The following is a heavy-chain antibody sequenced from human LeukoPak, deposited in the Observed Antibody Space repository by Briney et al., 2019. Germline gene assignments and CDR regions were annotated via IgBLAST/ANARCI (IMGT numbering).Heavy chain of an antibody. CDR3: SQKDDAFDI. J-gene: IGHJ3*02. V-gene: IGHV6-1*01. CDR1: GDSVSSNSAA. Sequence: SQTLSLTCAISGDSVSSNSAAWNWIRQSPSRGLEWLGRTYYRSKWYNDYAVSVKSRITINPDTSKNQFSLKLSSVTAADTAVYYCSQKDDAFDIWGQGTMVTVSS. CDR2: TYYRSKWYN.